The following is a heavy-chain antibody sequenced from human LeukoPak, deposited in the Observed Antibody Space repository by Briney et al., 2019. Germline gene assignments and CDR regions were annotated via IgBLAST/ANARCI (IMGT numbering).Heavy chain of an antibody. Sequence: PGGSLRLSCAASRFTFSNYWMHWVRQAPGKGLVWVSRINSDGSSTSYAESVKGRFTISRDNAKNTLYLQMNSLRAEDTALYYCARGSHAPFDYWGQGTLVTVSS. V-gene: IGHV3-74*01. CDR2: INSDGSST. CDR3: ARGSHAPFDY. J-gene: IGHJ4*02. D-gene: IGHD6-19*01. CDR1: RFTFSNYW.